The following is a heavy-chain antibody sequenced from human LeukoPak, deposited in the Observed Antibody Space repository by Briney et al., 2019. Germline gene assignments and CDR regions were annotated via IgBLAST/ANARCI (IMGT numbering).Heavy chain of an antibody. CDR3: ARDFWTTVTTSDY. D-gene: IGHD4-17*01. J-gene: IGHJ4*02. V-gene: IGHV3-21*01. CDR2: ISSSSSYI. CDR1: GFTFSSYA. Sequence: GGSLRPSCAASGFTFSSYAMSWVRQAPGKGLEWVSSISSSSSYIYYADSVKGRFTISRDNAKNSLYLQMNSLRAEDTAVYYCARDFWTTVTTSDYWGQGTLVTVSS.